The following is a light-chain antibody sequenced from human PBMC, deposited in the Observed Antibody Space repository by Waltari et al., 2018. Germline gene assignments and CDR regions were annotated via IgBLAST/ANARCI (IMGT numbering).Light chain of an antibody. CDR2: EVN. J-gene: IGLJ3*02. V-gene: IGLV2-23*02. Sequence: QSALTQPASVAGSPGQSFPIPCTGTSSDVGCYNLFAWYQQHPGKVTKLLIYEVNKRPSGVSNRFSGSKSGDTASLTISGLQAEDEADYYCCSCAAWGTSVVFGGGTKLTVL. CDR1: SSDVGCYNL. CDR3: CSCAAWGTSVV.